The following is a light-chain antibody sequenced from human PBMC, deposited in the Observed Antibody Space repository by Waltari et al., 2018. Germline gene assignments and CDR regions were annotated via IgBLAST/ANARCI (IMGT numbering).Light chain of an antibody. Sequence: QSALTQTPSASGSPGQSVPLSCTGTRRDVGGYNYVSWYQQHPGKAPKLMIYEVSKRPSGVPDRFSGSKSGNTASLTVSGLQAEDEADYYCSSYAGSNNVVFGGGTKLTVL. CDR1: RRDVGGYNY. V-gene: IGLV2-8*01. CDR2: EVS. J-gene: IGLJ2*01. CDR3: SSYAGSNNVV.